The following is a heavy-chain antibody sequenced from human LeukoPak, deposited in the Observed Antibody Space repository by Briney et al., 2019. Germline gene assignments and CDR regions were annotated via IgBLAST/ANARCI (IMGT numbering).Heavy chain of an antibody. CDR3: ARDSHRYQLLSRSRSWFDP. Sequence: GGSLRLSCAASGFTFSSYSMNWVRQAPGKGLEWVSSISSSSSYIYYADSVKGRFTISRDNAKNSLYLQMNSLRAEDTAVYYCARDSHRYQLLSRSRSWFDPWGQGTQVTVSS. CDR2: ISSSSSYI. D-gene: IGHD2-2*01. V-gene: IGHV3-21*01. CDR1: GFTFSSYS. J-gene: IGHJ5*02.